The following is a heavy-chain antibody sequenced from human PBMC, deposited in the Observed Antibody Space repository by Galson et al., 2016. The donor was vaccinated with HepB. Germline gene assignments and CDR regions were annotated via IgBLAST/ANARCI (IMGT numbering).Heavy chain of an antibody. J-gene: IGHJ3*02. CDR2: IYAGDSDT. V-gene: IGHV5-51*01. CDR3: ASHVGSRSWSCAFDI. CDR1: GYTFSDYG. D-gene: IGHD6-19*01. Sequence: KVSCKASGYTFSDYGIGWARQKPGKGLEWMGIIYAGDSDTRYSLAFQGLVTISADKSLSTVYLQWNSLKASDTPTYYCASHVGSRSWSCAFDIWGQGTMVTVSS.